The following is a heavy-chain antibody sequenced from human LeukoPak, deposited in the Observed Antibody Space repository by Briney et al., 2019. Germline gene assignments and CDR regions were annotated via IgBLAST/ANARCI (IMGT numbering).Heavy chain of an antibody. CDR1: GGSFSGYY. CDR3: AIAPYDCSSTSCSENYFDY. Sequence: SETLSLTCAVYGGSFSGYYWSWIRQPPGKGLEWIGEINHSGSTNYNPSLKSRVTISVDTSKNQFSLKLSSVTAADTAVYYCAIAPYDCSSTSCSENYFDYWGQGTLVTVSS. J-gene: IGHJ4*02. CDR2: INHSGST. D-gene: IGHD2-2*01. V-gene: IGHV4-34*01.